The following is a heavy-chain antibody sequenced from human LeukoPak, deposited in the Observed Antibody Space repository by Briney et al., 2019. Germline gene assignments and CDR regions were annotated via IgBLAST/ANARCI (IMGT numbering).Heavy chain of an antibody. D-gene: IGHD1-26*01. V-gene: IGHV4-39*07. CDR1: GGSISSSSYY. CDR3: ARDQELEWELPRGFDY. Sequence: PSETLSLTCTVSGGSISSSSYYWGWIRQPPGKGLEWIGSTYYSGSTYYNPSLKSRVTISVDTSKNQFSLKLSSVTAADTAVYYCARDQELEWELPRGFDYWGQGTLVTVSS. J-gene: IGHJ4*02. CDR2: TYYSGST.